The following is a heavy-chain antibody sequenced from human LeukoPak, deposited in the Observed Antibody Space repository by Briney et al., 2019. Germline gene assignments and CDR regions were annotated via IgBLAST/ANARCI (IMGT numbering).Heavy chain of an antibody. CDR3: ARNVGATTGEYFQH. V-gene: IGHV1-69*02. CDR1: GGTFSSYT. J-gene: IGHJ1*01. CDR2: IIPILGIA. D-gene: IGHD1-26*01. Sequence: SVKVSCKASGGTFSSYTISWVRQAPGQGLEWMGRIIPILGIANYAQKFQGRVTITADKSTSTACMELSSLRSEDTAVYYCARNVGATTGEYFQHWGQGTLVTVSS.